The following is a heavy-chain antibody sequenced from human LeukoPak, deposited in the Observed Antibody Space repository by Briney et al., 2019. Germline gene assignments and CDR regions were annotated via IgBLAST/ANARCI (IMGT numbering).Heavy chain of an antibody. V-gene: IGHV1-8*03. J-gene: IGHJ4*02. Sequence: ASVKVSCKASGYTFTSYQINWVRQATGQGLEGMGWMNHNSGNTGYAQKFQGRVTITRITSISTAYMELSRLRSEDTAVYYCARGAGYYYGSGSHDYWGQGTLVTVSS. CDR1: GYTFTSYQ. CDR3: ARGAGYYYGSGSHDY. D-gene: IGHD3-10*01. CDR2: MNHNSGNT.